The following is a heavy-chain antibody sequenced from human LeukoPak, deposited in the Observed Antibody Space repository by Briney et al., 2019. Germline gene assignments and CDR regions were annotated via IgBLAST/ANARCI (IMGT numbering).Heavy chain of an antibody. CDR3: ARGTRDSSGYYYVDP. Sequence: ASVKVSRKASGYTFTGYYMHWVRQAPGQGLEWMGWINPNSGGTNYAQKFQGWVTMTRDTSISTAYMELSRLRSDDTAVYYCARGTRDSSGYYYVDPWGQGTLVTVSS. V-gene: IGHV1-2*04. CDR1: GYTFTGYY. J-gene: IGHJ5*02. D-gene: IGHD3-22*01. CDR2: INPNSGGT.